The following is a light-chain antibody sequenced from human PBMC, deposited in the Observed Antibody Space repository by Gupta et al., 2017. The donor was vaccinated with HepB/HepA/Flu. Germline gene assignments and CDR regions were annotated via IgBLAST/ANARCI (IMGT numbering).Light chain of an antibody. V-gene: IGLV3-19*01. CDR1: RLRSYS. CDR2: GKN. CDR3: NSRDSSGNHYV. J-gene: IGLJ1*01. Sequence: SSELTQDPAVSVALGQTVRITCQGDRLRSYSVSWYQQKPGQVPRLVISGKNNRPSGIPDRFSGSRSGNTASLTISGAQAEDEADYYCNSRDSSGNHYVFGSGTKVTVL.